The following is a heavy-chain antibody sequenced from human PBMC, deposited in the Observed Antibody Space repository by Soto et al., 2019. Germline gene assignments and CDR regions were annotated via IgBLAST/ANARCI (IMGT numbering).Heavy chain of an antibody. Sequence: GGSLRLSCAASGFTFSNAWMNWVRQAPGKGLEWVGRIKSKTDGGTTDYAAPVKGRFTIPRDDSKNTLYLQMNSLKTEDTAVYYCTTSGGIVATIYYYYYGIDVRAQRTTVTGSS. CDR2: IKSKTDGGTT. D-gene: IGHD5-12*01. V-gene: IGHV3-15*07. CDR1: GFTFSNAW. CDR3: TTSGGIVATIYYYYYGIDV. J-gene: IGHJ6*02.